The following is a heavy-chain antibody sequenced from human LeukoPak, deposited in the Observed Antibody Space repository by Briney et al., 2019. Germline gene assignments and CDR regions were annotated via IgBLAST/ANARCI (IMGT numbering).Heavy chain of an antibody. V-gene: IGHV1-46*01. CDR3: ARGGCSSTSCYTGSWFDP. Sequence: ASAKVSCKASGYTFTSYYMHWVRQAPGQGLEWMGIINPSGGSTSYAQKFQGRVTMTRDTSTSTVYMELSSLRSEDTAVYYCARGGCSSTSCYTGSWFDPWGQGTLVTVSS. CDR1: GYTFTSYY. J-gene: IGHJ5*02. D-gene: IGHD2-2*02. CDR2: INPSGGST.